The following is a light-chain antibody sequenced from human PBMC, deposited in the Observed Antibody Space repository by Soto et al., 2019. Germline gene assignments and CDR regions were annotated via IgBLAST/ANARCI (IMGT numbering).Light chain of an antibody. CDR1: SSDVGGYNY. J-gene: IGLJ2*01. CDR3: ASYTSSISRYV. Sequence: QSALTQPASVSGSPGQSVTISCTGTSSDVGGYNYVSWYQQDPGKAPKLMIYDVTNRPSGVSNRFSGSKSGNTASLTISGLQAEDESDYSCASYTSSISRYVFGGGTKLTVL. CDR2: DVT. V-gene: IGLV2-14*03.